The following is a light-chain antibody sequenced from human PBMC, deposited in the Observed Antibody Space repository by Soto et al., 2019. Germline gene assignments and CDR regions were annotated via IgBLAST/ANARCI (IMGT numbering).Light chain of an antibody. CDR1: QTINNN. CDR2: GAS. J-gene: IGKJ4*01. Sequence: VMTQAPATLSVSPGERATLSCRASQTINNNVAWYQLKDGQVPRLVIYGASTRATDIPARFSGSGSGTEFTLTISSLQSEDFAEYHCQQYNNWPSLTFGGGTKVDIK. V-gene: IGKV3-15*01. CDR3: QQYNNWPSLT.